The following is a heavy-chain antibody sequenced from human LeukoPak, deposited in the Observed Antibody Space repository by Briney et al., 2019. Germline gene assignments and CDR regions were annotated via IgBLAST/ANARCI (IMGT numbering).Heavy chain of an antibody. D-gene: IGHD6-13*01. CDR3: ARRVYSSRYFDY. J-gene: IGHJ4*02. CDR2: INHSGST. V-gene: IGHV4-34*01. CDR1: GGSFSGYY. Sequence: SETLSLTCAVYGGSFSGYYWSWLRQPPGKGLEWIGEINHSGSTNYNPSLKRRVTISVDTSKNQFSLKLSSVTAADTAVYYCARRVYSSRYFDYWGQGTLVTVSS.